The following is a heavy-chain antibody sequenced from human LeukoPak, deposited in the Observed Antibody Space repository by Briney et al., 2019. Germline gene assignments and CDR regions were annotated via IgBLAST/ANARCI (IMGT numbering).Heavy chain of an antibody. CDR2: INHDGGHT. Sequence: PGGSLRLSCAASGFTFSTNWMTWVRQAPGKGLEWVANINHDGGHTYYVDSVKGRFTVSRDNAKNSLYLQMNSLRAEDTAVYYCARDFDWGQGGVVTVSS. CDR3: ARDFD. V-gene: IGHV3-7*05. J-gene: IGHJ4*02. CDR1: GFTFSTNW.